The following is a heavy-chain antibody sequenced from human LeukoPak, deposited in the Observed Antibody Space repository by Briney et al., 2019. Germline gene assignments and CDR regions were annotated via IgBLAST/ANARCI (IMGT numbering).Heavy chain of an antibody. CDR3: ARDGLPGIAAIGSGYYFDY. CDR1: GGSISSSSYY. D-gene: IGHD6-13*01. V-gene: IGHV4-39*07. CDR2: IYYSGST. J-gene: IGHJ4*02. Sequence: SETLSLTCTVSGGSISSSSYYWGWLRQPPGKGLEWIGSIYYSGSTYYNPSLKSRVTISVDTSKNQFSLKLSSVTAADTAVYYCARDGLPGIAAIGSGYYFDYWGQGTLVTVSS.